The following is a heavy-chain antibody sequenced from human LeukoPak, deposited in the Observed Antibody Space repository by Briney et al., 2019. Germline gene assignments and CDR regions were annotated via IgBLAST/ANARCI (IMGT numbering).Heavy chain of an antibody. CDR1: GGSISSTTYY. CDR2: IYYSGTT. V-gene: IGHV4-39*02. J-gene: IGHJ1*01. CDR3: ARGPTLKYFHH. Sequence: PSEILSLTCTVSGGSISSTTYYWGWIRQPPGKGLEWIGTIYYSGTTYYNPSLKSRVTISVDTSKNQFSLELSSMTAAGTAVYYCARGPTLKYFHHWGQGTLVSVSS.